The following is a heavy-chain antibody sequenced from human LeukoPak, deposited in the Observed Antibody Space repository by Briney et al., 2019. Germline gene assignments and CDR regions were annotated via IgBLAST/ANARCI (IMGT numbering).Heavy chain of an antibody. D-gene: IGHD6-13*01. Sequence: SETLSLTCTVSGGTISSSSYYWSWIRQPPGKGLEWIGYIYHSGSTYYNPSLKSRVTISVDKSKNQFSLKLSSVTAADTAVYYCARIAAAGTLHFDYWGQGTLVTVSS. CDR1: GGTISSSSYY. CDR2: IYHSGST. CDR3: ARIAAAGTLHFDY. J-gene: IGHJ4*02. V-gene: IGHV4-30-2*01.